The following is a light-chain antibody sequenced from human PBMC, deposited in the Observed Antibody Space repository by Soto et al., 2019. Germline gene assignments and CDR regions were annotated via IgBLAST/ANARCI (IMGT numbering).Light chain of an antibody. V-gene: IGLV2-14*01. Sequence: QSALTQPASVSGSPGQSITISCTGTSSDVGNYNYVSWYQQYPGRVPKLLIYMVSNRPSGVSNRFSGSKSGYTASLTISGLQAEDEADYFCTSPTPGSLYVFGTGTKVTVL. CDR2: MVS. CDR1: SSDVGNYNY. J-gene: IGLJ1*01. CDR3: TSPTPGSLYV.